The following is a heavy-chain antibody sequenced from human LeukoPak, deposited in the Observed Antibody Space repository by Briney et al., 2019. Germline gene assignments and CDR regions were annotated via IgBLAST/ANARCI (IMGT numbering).Heavy chain of an antibody. J-gene: IGHJ6*01. CDR2: ISAYNGNT. CDR3: ATPSLCGGDCPGYGMDG. D-gene: IGHD2-21*02. CDR1: GYTFTSYG. Sequence: ASVKVSCKASGYTFTSYGISWVRQAPGQGLEWMGWISAYNGNTNYAQKLQGRVTMTTDTSTSTAYMELRSLRSDDTAVYYCATPSLCGGDCPGYGMDGWGQATTVTVYS. V-gene: IGHV1-18*01.